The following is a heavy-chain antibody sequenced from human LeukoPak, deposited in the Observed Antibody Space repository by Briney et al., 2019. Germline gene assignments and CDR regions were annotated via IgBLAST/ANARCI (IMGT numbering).Heavy chain of an antibody. D-gene: IGHD5-12*01. J-gene: IGHJ5*02. Sequence: PSETLSLTCAVYGGSFSGYYWSWIRQPPGKGLEWIGEINHSGSTNYNPSLKSRVTISVDTSKNQFSLKLSSVTAADTAVYYCARGLDPWLRFRIRFDPWGQGTLVTVSS. CDR3: ARGLDPWLRFRIRFDP. V-gene: IGHV4-34*01. CDR1: GGSFSGYY. CDR2: INHSGST.